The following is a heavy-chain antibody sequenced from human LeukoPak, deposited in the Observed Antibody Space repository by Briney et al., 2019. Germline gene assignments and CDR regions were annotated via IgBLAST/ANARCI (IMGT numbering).Heavy chain of an antibody. CDR1: GGSISSGGYS. CDR3: ARGITIFGVVSWYNWFDP. D-gene: IGHD3-3*01. Sequence: PSETLSLTCTVSGGSISSGGYSWSWIRQPPGKGLEWIGYIYHSGSTYYNPSLKSRVTISVDRSKNQFSLKLSSVTAADTAVYYCARGITIFGVVSWYNWFDPWGQGTLVTVSS. CDR2: IYHSGST. J-gene: IGHJ5*02. V-gene: IGHV4-30-2*01.